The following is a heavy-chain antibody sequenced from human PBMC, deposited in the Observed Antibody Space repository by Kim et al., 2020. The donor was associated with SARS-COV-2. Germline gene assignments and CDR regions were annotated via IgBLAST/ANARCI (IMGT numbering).Heavy chain of an antibody. CDR2: IYSGGST. V-gene: IGHV3-53*01. CDR3: ARSIVLIAVAGDAFDI. Sequence: GGSLRLSCAASGFTVSSNYMSWVRQAPGKGLEWVSVIYSGGSTYYADSVKGRFTISRDNSKNTLYLQMNSLRAEDTAVYYCARSIVLIAVAGDAFDIWGQGTMVTVSS. J-gene: IGHJ3*02. D-gene: IGHD6-19*01. CDR1: GFTVSSNY.